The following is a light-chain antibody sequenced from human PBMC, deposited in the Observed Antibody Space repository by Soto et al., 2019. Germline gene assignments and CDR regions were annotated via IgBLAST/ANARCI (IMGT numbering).Light chain of an antibody. CDR3: QQYYDWPIT. V-gene: IGKV3-15*01. CDR2: GAF. J-gene: IGKJ5*01. CDR1: QSVSIN. Sequence: EIVMRQSPATLSVSPGDRATLSCRASQSVSINLAWYQQKPGQAPRLLIYGAFTRATGIPARFSGSGSGTEFTLTISSLQSEDFAVYYCQQYYDWPITFGQGTRLEIK.